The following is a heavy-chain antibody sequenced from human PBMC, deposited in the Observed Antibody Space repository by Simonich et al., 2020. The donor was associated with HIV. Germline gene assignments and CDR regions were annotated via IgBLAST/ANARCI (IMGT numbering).Heavy chain of an antibody. CDR3: ARRHPTTVTTPYFDY. CDR1: GGSFSGYY. J-gene: IGHJ4*02. V-gene: IGHV4-34*01. CDR2: INHSAST. Sequence: QVQLQQWGAGLLTPSETLSLTCAVYGGSFSGYYWRWIRQPPGKGLEWIGEINHSASTNYHPSLKSRVTRSVDTSKNQFSLKLSSVTAADTAVYYCARRHPTTVTTPYFDYWGQGTLVTVSS. D-gene: IGHD4-17*01.